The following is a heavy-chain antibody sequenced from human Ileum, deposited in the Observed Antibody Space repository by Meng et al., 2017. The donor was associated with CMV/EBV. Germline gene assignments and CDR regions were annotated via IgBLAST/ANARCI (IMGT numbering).Heavy chain of an antibody. V-gene: IGHV4-34*13. CDR1: PFRGYY. CDR2: INHSGGT. D-gene: IGHD2-2*01. CDR3: ASNVRSLDCSSISCSRDDY. J-gene: IGHJ4*02. Sequence: PFRGYYWSWIRQPPGKGLEWIGEINHSGGTNSNPSLKSRLTISVDTSKNQFSLNLNSVTAADTAVYFCASNVRSLDCSSISCSRDDYWGQGTLVTVSS.